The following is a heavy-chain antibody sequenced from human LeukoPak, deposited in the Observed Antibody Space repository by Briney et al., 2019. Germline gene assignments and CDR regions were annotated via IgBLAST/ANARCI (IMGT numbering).Heavy chain of an antibody. CDR3: ARHRASYFDL. Sequence: PSETLSLTCSVSGGSLSSHYWSWVRQPPGKGLEWIGYIYYTGSTDYNPSLKSRVTISVDTSKNQVSLKMNSVTAADTAVYSCARHRASYFDLWGQGTLVTVSS. J-gene: IGHJ4*02. CDR2: IYYTGST. CDR1: GGSLSSHY. V-gene: IGHV4-59*11.